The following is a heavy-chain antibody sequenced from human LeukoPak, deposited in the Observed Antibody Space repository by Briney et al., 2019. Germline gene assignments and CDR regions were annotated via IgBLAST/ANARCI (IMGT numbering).Heavy chain of an antibody. Sequence: GASVKVSCKASGGTFSSYAISWVRQAPGQGLEWMGRIIPILGIANYAQKFQDRVTITADKSTSTAYMELSSLRSEDTAVYYCATRGSSSLVDYWGQGTLVTVSS. J-gene: IGHJ4*02. CDR2: IIPILGIA. D-gene: IGHD6-13*01. V-gene: IGHV1-69*04. CDR3: ATRGSSSLVDY. CDR1: GGTFSSYA.